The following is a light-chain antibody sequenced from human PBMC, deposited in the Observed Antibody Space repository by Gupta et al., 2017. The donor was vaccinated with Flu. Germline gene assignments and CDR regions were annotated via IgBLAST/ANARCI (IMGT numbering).Light chain of an antibody. CDR3: QQYGSSTLT. Sequence: EIVLTQSPATLSLLPGERVTLSCRASQSGANRYLAWYRQKPGQAPRLLIYGTSTRATGIPDRFSGSGSGTDFTLTISRLEPEDFAVYYCQQYGSSTLTFGGGTKVDIK. V-gene: IGKV3-20*01. CDR2: GTS. J-gene: IGKJ4*01. CDR1: QSGANRY.